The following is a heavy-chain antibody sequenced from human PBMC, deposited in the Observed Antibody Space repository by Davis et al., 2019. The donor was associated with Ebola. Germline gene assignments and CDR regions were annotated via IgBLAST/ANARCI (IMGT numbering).Heavy chain of an antibody. CDR1: GYRFTSYY. CDR2: INTSDGFT. D-gene: IGHD1-1*01. V-gene: IGHV1-46*01. Sequence: ASVKVSCKASGYRFTSYYMHWARQAPGHGLEWMGTINTSDGFTSYAQEFQGRVTMTRDTSTSTVYMDLRSLRSEDTAVYYCGKGKQEELDSWGQGTLVTVSS. J-gene: IGHJ4*02. CDR3: GKGKQEELDS.